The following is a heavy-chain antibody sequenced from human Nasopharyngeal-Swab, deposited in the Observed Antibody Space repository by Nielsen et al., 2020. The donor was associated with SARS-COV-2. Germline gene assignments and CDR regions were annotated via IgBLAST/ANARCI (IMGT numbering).Heavy chain of an antibody. V-gene: IGHV1-3*01. Sequence: WVRQAPGQRLEWMGWINAGNGNTKYSQKFQGRVTITRDTSASTAYMELSSLRAEDTAVYYCAKGGYSGYDPLGMDVWGQGTTVTVSS. J-gene: IGHJ6*02. CDR3: AKGGYSGYDPLGMDV. CDR2: INAGNGNT. D-gene: IGHD5-12*01.